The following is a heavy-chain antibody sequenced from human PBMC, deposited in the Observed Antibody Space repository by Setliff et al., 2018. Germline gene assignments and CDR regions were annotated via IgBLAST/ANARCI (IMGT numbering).Heavy chain of an antibody. CDR1: GYSISSGYC. Sequence: PSETLSLTCDVSGYSISSGYCWGWIRQPPGKGLEWVGSICHSGSTHYNPSLKSRVTISVDTSKNEFSLKVSSVTAADTAVYYCVRESRSTWYRRDFWGQGTLVTVSS. D-gene: IGHD6-13*01. CDR3: VRESRSTWYRRDF. CDR2: ICHSGST. J-gene: IGHJ4*02. V-gene: IGHV4-38-2*02.